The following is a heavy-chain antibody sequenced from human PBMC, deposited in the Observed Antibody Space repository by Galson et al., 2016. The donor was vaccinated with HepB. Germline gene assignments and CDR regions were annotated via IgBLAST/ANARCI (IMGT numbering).Heavy chain of an antibody. CDR1: GFTFSDYA. CDR3: AKDSGSHYAYYFDY. V-gene: IGHV3-33*06. CDR2: IWYSGSKD. Sequence: SLRLSCAASGFTFSDYAMHWVRQAPGKGLEWVAVIWYSGSKDYYADSVKGRFTISRDNSRNELYLQLSSLRAEDTAVYYCAKDSGSHYAYYFDYWGQGTLVTVSS. D-gene: IGHD3-10*01. J-gene: IGHJ4*02.